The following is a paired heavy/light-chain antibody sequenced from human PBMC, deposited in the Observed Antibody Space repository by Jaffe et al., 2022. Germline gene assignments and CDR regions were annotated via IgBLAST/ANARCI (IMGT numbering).Heavy chain of an antibody. CDR3: TTDRVGSSQFQFQH. J-gene: IGHJ1*01. Sequence: EVQLVESGGGLVKPGGSLRVSCAASGFTFSNAWMSWVRQAPGKGLEWVGRIKTNGDGGKIDYAAPVRGRFTISRDDSKNTLYVEMNSLKIDDTAVYYCTTDRVGSSQFQFQHWGQGTLVTVSS. V-gene: IGHV3-15*01. CDR2: IKTNGDGGKI. D-gene: IGHD6-19*01. CDR1: GFTFSNAW.
Light chain of an antibody. CDR2: WAS. V-gene: IGKV4-1*01. CDR1: QGLSYSSDDYNY. J-gene: IGKJ2*01. Sequence: DVVMTQSPDSLAVSLGERATINCKSSQGLSYSSDDYNYLAWYQQKPGQPPRLLIYWASTRESGVPDRFSGSGSGTDFTLTISSLQAEDVAVYYCQQYYNVPRTFGQGTKLEIK. CDR3: QQYYNVPRT.